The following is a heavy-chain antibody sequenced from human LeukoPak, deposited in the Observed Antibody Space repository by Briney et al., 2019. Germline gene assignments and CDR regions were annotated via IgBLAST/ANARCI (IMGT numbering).Heavy chain of an antibody. CDR2: ISWDGHST. CDR1: GFNFDYYA. D-gene: IGHD3-22*01. J-gene: IGHJ4*02. V-gene: IGHV3-43D*03. Sequence: PGGSLRLSCAASGFNFDYYAMHWVRQAPGKGLEWVSLISWDGHSTYYGDSVKGRFTISRDNSRKSLYLQMNSLRADDTAFYFCAKDHDYDSRGYYSGGGPDSWGQGTLVTVSS. CDR3: AKDHDYDSRGYYSGGGPDS.